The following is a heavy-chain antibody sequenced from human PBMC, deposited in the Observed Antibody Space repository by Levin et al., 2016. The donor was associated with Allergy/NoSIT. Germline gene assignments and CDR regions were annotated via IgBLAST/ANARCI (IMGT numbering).Heavy chain of an antibody. CDR3: ARDIYSSSSL. J-gene: IGHJ4*02. CDR1: GVSFSAYY. D-gene: IGHD6-13*01. V-gene: IGHV4-34*01. Sequence: SETLSLTCAVYGVSFSAYYWSWLRQSPGKGLEWIGEVNHGGFASYNPSLKSRVTISVDKSKNQFSLKLTSVTAADTALYYCARDIYSSSSLWGQGTLVTVSS. CDR2: VNHGGFA.